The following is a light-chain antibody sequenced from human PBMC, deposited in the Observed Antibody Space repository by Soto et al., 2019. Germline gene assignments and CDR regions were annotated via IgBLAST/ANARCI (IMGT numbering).Light chain of an antibody. CDR1: SSNIGINA. J-gene: IGLJ1*01. CDR2: DNN. V-gene: IGLV1-44*01. CDR3: ASWDDRLNGLL. Sequence: QSVLTQPPSASGTPGQRVTISCSGSSSNIGINAVNWYQQLPGTAPKLLMYDNNQRPSGVPDRVSGSKSGTSASLAISGLQSDDEADYYCASWDDRLNGLLFGTGTKVTVL.